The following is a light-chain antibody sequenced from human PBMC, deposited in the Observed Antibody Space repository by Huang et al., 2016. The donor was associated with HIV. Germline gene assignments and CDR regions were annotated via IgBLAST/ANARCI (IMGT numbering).Light chain of an antibody. CDR2: AAS. V-gene: IGKV1-NL1*01. J-gene: IGKJ1*01. CDR1: QGISNS. Sequence: DIQMTQSPSSLSASVEDKVTITCRASQGISNSLAWYQQKPGKAPKLLLYAASRLESGVPSRFSGSGSGTEYTLPISSLQPEDFSTYYCQQYYSTPQTFGQGTKVEIK. CDR3: QQYYSTPQT.